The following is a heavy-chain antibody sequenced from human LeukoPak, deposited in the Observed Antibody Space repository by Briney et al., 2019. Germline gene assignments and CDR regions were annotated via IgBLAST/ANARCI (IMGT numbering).Heavy chain of an antibody. V-gene: IGHV4-59*02. CDR3: ARDNAKQQALGGYFYYMDV. CDR1: GDSVTNYY. CDR2: LYHSASS. Sequence: SETLSLTCSVSGDSVTNYYWSWIRQFPRMGLEWIGYLYHSASSNYNPSLQSRVSLSLDTSKNQFSLRLESVTAADTAIYYCARDNAKQQALGGYFYYMDVWGRGTTVIVSS. J-gene: IGHJ6*03. D-gene: IGHD3-10*01.